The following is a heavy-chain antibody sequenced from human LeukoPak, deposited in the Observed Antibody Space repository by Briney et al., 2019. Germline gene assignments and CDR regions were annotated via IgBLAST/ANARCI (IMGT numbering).Heavy chain of an antibody. CDR3: AKRPSDYGDYVTYFDY. V-gene: IGHV3-23*01. J-gene: IGHJ4*02. CDR1: GFTFSSYA. D-gene: IGHD4-17*01. CDR2: ISGSGGST. Sequence: GGSLRLSCAASGFTFSSYAMSWVRQAPGKGLEWVSAISGSGGSTYYADSVKGRFTISRDNSKDTLYLQMNRLRDEDTAVYYCAKRPSDYGDYVTYFDYWGQGTLVTVSS.